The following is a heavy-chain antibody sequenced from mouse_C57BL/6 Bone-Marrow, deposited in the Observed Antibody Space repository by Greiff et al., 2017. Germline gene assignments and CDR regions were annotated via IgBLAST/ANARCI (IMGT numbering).Heavy chain of an antibody. D-gene: IGHD2-3*01. CDR3: ARPDPISYDGHYYAMDY. CDR1: GFTFSDYY. V-gene: IGHV5-12*01. Sequence: EVKVVESGGGLVQPGGSLKLSCAASGFTFSDYYMYWVRQTPEKRLEWVAYISNGGGSTYYPDTVKGRFTISRDNDKNTLYLQMSRLKSEDTAMYYCARPDPISYDGHYYAMDYRGQGTLVTVSA. J-gene: IGHJ4*01. CDR2: ISNGGGST.